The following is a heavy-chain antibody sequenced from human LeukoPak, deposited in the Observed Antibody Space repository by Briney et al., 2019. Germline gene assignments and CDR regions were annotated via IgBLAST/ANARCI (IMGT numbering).Heavy chain of an antibody. Sequence: GGSLGLSCAASGFTFSSYAMSWVRQAPGKGLEWVSAISGSDGTTYYADSAKGRFTISRDNSKNTLYLQMDSLRAEDTAVFYCATVHDDYNAGFDYWGQGTLVTVSS. D-gene: IGHD4-4*01. CDR1: GFTFSSYA. CDR3: ATVHDDYNAGFDY. CDR2: ISGSDGTT. V-gene: IGHV3-23*01. J-gene: IGHJ4*02.